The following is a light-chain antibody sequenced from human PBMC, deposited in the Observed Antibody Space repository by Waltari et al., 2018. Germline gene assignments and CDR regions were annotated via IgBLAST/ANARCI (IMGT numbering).Light chain of an antibody. Sequence: DIQLTQSPSRLSASVGEKVTITCRASQSADEWLAWYQQRPGKAPDLLIYKASALRDGVSSRFSGSGSGTEFSLTISSLQPGDAATYYCQQYNGYPITFGQGTKLEI. CDR1: QSADEW. CDR3: QQYNGYPIT. CDR2: KAS. V-gene: IGKV1-5*01. J-gene: IGKJ2*01.